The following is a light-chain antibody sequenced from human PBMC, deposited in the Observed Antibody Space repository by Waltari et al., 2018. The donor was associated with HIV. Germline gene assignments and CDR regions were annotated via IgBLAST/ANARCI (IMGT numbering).Light chain of an antibody. CDR2: KVR. J-gene: IGLJ2*01. Sequence: QSALTQPASVSGSPGQSITISCTGTSGDVGGYNFVSWYQKHPGQAPKLIIYKVRSRPSGVSIRFSGSRSANTASLTISGLQAEDEADYFCSSYTSSGPRYVLFGGGTRLTVL. CDR3: SSYTSSGPRYVL. V-gene: IGLV2-14*01. CDR1: SGDVGGYNF.